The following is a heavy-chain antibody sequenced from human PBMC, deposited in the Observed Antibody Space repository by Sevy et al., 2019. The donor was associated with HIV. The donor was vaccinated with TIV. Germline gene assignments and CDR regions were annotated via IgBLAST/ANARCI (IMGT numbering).Heavy chain of an antibody. Sequence: GGSLRLSCAASGFAFNTFGMHWVRRAPGKGLEWVAFISFDENIEYYADSVKGRFTISRDNSKNMLYLQMNSLRADDTAMYYCARDRYCSTSRCYNWIDPWGQGTLVTVSS. J-gene: IGHJ5*02. CDR2: ISFDENIE. CDR3: ARDRYCSTSRCYNWIDP. V-gene: IGHV3-33*01. D-gene: IGHD2-2*01. CDR1: GFAFNTFG.